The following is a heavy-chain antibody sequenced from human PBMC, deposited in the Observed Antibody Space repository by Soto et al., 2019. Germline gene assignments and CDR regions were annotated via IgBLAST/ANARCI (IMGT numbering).Heavy chain of an antibody. CDR3: AGGYYDSSGFTRYYFDY. V-gene: IGHV1-69*06. D-gene: IGHD3-22*01. J-gene: IGHJ4*02. Sequence: SVKVSCKASGGTFSSYSISWVRQAPGQGLEWMGGIIPIFGTANYAQKFQGRVTITADKSTSTAYMELSSLRSEDTAVYYCAGGYYDSSGFTRYYFDYWGQGTLVTVSS. CDR2: IIPIFGTA. CDR1: GGTFSSYS.